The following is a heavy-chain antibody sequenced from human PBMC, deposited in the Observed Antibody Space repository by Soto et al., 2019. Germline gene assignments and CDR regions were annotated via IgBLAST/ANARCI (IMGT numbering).Heavy chain of an antibody. J-gene: IGHJ5*01. CDR3: STRAYDTNGYYRFDP. V-gene: IGHV4-34*01. D-gene: IGHD3-22*01. CDR1: GGSFSGHS. Sequence: PSATLDLTCGVYGGSFSGHSWTWIRQSPGKGLEWSGDINHRGRVNYSPSLKSRVTISLDTSKNQFSLTLSAVTAADTAMYYCSTRAYDTNGYYRFDPWGQGTLVTVSS. CDR2: INHRGRV.